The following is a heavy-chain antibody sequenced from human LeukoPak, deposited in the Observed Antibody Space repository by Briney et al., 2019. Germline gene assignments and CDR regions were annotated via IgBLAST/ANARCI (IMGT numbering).Heavy chain of an antibody. CDR2: ISAYNGNT. CDR3: ASVHYDSRGFYQVTY. J-gene: IGHJ4*02. Sequence: GGSVKDSSVPSAYTFTRYGIRRVRQAPGQGLEWMGWISAYNGNTNYAQKLQGRVTMTTDTSTSTAYMELRSLRSDDTAVYYCASVHYDSRGFYQVTYWGQGTLVTVSS. CDR1: AYTFTRYG. V-gene: IGHV1-18*01. D-gene: IGHD3-22*01.